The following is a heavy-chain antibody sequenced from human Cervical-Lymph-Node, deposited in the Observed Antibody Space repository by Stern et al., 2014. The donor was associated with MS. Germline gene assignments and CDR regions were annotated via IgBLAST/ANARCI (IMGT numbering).Heavy chain of an antibody. Sequence: QLQLQESGPGLVKPSGTLSLTCVVSGDYISSRNWWSWVRQSPGKGLEWIGKVFQSGTTNSSPSLKSRVTMSVDKSLNQISLKMDSVTAADTAVYYCARVGHYSDYLDYWGRGSLVIVSS. CDR2: VFQSGTT. D-gene: IGHD5-18*01. CDR3: ARVGHYSDYLDY. CDR1: GDYISSRNW. J-gene: IGHJ4*02. V-gene: IGHV4-4*02.